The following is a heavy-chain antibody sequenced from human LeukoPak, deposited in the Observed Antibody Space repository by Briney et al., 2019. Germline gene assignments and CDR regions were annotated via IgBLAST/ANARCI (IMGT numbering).Heavy chain of an antibody. CDR2: ISSSGRYI. V-gene: IGHV3-21*06. CDR3: ARDYGDSGKIDY. Sequence: GGSLRLSCAASGLPFSSHTVNWVRQAPGKGLEWVSCISSSGRYIYYADSVKGRFTISRDNARNSVSLQMNSLRVEDTAVYYCARDYGDSGKIDYWGQGTLVTVSS. D-gene: IGHD4-17*01. CDR1: GLPFSSHT. J-gene: IGHJ4*02.